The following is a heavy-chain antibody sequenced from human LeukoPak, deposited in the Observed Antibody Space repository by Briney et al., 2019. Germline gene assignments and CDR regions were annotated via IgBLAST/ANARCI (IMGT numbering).Heavy chain of an antibody. V-gene: IGHV3-23*01. CDR3: AKDQQHRPIDAETVAFDI. D-gene: IGHD2-21*01. CDR2: VSSNGAKT. CDR1: GFTFSSYA. J-gene: IGHJ3*02. Sequence: GGSLRLSCAASGFTFSSYAITWVRQAPGKGLEWVSAVSSNGAKTYYADSVKGRFTISRDNSKNTLYLQMNSLRAEDTAVYYCAKDQQHRPIDAETVAFDIWGQGTMVTVSS.